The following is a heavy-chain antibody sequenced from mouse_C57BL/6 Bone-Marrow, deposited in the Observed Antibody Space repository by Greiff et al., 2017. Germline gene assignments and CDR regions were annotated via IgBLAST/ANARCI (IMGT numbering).Heavy chain of an antibody. CDR2: ISSGGSYT. Sequence: EVQLQESGGDLVKPGGSLKLSCAASGFTFSSYGMSWVRQTPDKRLEWVATISSGGSYTYYPDSVKGRFTISRDNAKNTLYLQMSSLKSEDTAMYYCARCMMVKDYFEYWGQGTTLTVSS. CDR3: ARCMMVKDYFEY. CDR1: GFTFSSYG. V-gene: IGHV5-6*01. J-gene: IGHJ2*01. D-gene: IGHD2-3*01.